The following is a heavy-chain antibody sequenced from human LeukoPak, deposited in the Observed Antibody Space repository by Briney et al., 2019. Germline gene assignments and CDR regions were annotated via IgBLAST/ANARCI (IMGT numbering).Heavy chain of an antibody. D-gene: IGHD3-16*02. V-gene: IGHV4-31*11. Sequence: SETLSLTCAVSGYSISSGYYWSWIRQHPGQGLGWIGYIYYSGSTYYNPSLKSRVTISVDTSKNQFSLKLSSVTAADTAVYYCARVVYDYVWGSYRPAGPYYFDYWGQGTLVTVSS. CDR1: GYSISSGYY. CDR2: IYYSGST. J-gene: IGHJ4*02. CDR3: ARVVYDYVWGSYRPAGPYYFDY.